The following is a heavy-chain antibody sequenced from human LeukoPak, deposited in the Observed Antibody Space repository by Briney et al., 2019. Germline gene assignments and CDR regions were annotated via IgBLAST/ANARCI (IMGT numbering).Heavy chain of an antibody. D-gene: IGHD6-13*01. J-gene: IGHJ4*02. Sequence: QAGGSLRLSCAASGFTFSTYWMTWVRQAPGKGLEWVANIKEDGSDKYYVDSVKGRFTISRDDAKSSLYLQMNGLRAEDTAVYFCARDSGWFRFDSWGQGTLVTVSS. CDR2: IKEDGSDK. CDR3: ARDSGWFRFDS. V-gene: IGHV3-7*03. CDR1: GFTFSTYW.